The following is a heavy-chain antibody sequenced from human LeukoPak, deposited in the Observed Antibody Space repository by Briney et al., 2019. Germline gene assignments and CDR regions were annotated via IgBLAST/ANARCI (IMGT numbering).Heavy chain of an antibody. CDR3: ARDYYGSGRLRLDY. D-gene: IGHD3-10*01. CDR2: ISSSSSII. V-gene: IGHV3-48*01. CDR1: GFTFNSYN. J-gene: IGHJ4*02. Sequence: GGSLRLSCGASGFTFNSYNMNWVRQAPGKGLEWVSYISSSSSIIYYTDSVKGRFTISRDNAKNTLYLQMNSLRPDDTALYYCARDYYGSGRLRLDYWGQGTLVTVSS.